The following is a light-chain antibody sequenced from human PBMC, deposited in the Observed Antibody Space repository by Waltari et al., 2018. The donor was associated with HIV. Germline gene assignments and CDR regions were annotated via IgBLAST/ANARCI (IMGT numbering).Light chain of an antibody. V-gene: IGLV1-40*01. Sequence: QSVLTQPPSVSAAPGPRATISRTRDSSNIGAGYDVHCYHQLPGTAPKPPISDNVNRPSGVPDRFSESTSGTSASLSITGLQAEDEADYYCHSYDRGLGGSVFGGGTKVTVL. CDR2: DNV. J-gene: IGLJ3*02. CDR3: HSYDRGLGGSV. CDR1: SSNIGAGYD.